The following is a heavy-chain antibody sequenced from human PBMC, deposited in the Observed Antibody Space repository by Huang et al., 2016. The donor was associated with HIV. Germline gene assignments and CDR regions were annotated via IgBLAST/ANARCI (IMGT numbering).Heavy chain of an antibody. Sequence: QLQLQESGPGLVKPSETLSLTCSVSGGSISSSSYYWGWIRQPPGKGLEWIGSIYYSGSTCYNPSPNGLVTRSVDTSKNQFSLRLSSVTAADTSVYYCARHMDCSSSSCLAGGHERGPFDMWGQGTMVTVSS. J-gene: IGHJ3*02. CDR1: GGSISSSSYY. V-gene: IGHV4-39*01. CDR2: IYYSGST. D-gene: IGHD2-2*01. CDR3: ARHMDCSSSSCLAGGHERGPFDM.